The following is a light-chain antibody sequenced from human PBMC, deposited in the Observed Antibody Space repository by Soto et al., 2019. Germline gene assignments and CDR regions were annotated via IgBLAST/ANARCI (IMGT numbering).Light chain of an antibody. CDR2: SND. J-gene: IGLJ1*01. Sequence: QSVLTQPPSASGTPGQRVTISCSGSSSNIGSHYVYWYQQLPGTAPKLLIYSNDQRPSGVPDRFSGSKSGTSASLAISGLRFEDEADYYCAAWDDSLRGYVFGTGTKLTVL. CDR1: SSNIGSHY. CDR3: AAWDDSLRGYV. V-gene: IGLV1-47*02.